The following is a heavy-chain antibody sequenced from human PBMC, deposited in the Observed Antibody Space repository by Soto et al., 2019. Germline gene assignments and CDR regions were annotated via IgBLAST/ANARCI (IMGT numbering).Heavy chain of an antibody. V-gene: IGHV4-59*01. CDR1: GGSINSDH. J-gene: IGHJ4*02. D-gene: IGHD2-21*02. Sequence: SETLSLTCTVSGGSINSDHWSWIRQPPGEGLEWIGHIYYSGSTNYNPSLKSRVTISVDASKNQFSLKLSSVTAADTAIYYCARGPVVTPFVDYWGQGTLVTVSS. CDR2: IYYSGST. CDR3: ARGPVVTPFVDY.